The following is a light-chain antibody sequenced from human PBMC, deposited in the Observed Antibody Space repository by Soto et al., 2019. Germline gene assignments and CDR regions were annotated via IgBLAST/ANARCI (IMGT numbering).Light chain of an antibody. CDR2: DVS. J-gene: IGLJ2*01. Sequence: QSALTQPASVSGSPGQSITISCTGTSSDVGVYNYFSWYQQHPGKAPKLMIYDVSTRLSGVSNRFSGSKSGNTASLTISGLQAEDEADYYCSSYTSSSTVVFGGGTKLTVL. CDR3: SSYTSSSTVV. CDR1: SSDVGVYNY. V-gene: IGLV2-14*03.